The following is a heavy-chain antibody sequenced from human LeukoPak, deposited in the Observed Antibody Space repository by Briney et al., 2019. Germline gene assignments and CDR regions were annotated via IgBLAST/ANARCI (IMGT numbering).Heavy chain of an antibody. Sequence: SETLSLTCAVYGGSFSGYYWSWIRQLPGKGLEWIGEINHSGSTNYNPSLKSRVTISVDTSKNQFSLKLSSVTAADTAVYYCARGYSGYGGYYYYGMDVWGKGTTVTVSS. V-gene: IGHV4-34*01. CDR3: ARGYSGYGGYYYYGMDV. CDR1: GGSFSGYY. CDR2: INHSGST. D-gene: IGHD5-12*01. J-gene: IGHJ6*04.